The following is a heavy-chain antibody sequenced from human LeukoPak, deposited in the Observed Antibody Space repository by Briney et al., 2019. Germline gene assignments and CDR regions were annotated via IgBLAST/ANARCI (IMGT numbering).Heavy chain of an antibody. CDR3: ARDLGDAFDI. CDR1: GGSISSYY. V-gene: IGHV4-59*01. CDR2: IYYSGST. J-gene: IGHJ3*02. Sequence: SETLSLTCTVSGGSISSYYWSWIRQPPGKGLEWIGYIYYSGSTNYNPSLKSRVTISVDTSKNQFSLKLSSVTAADTAVYYCARDLGDAFDIWGQGTMVTVSS.